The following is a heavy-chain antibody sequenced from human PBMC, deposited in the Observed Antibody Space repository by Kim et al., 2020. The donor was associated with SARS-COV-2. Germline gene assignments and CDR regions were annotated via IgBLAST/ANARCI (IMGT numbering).Heavy chain of an antibody. CDR1: GFTFSSYA. J-gene: IGHJ3*02. D-gene: IGHD2-21*02. CDR3: AKDMGDCDAFDI. Sequence: GGSLRLSCAASGFTFSSYAMSWVRQAPGKGLEGVSAISGRGGSTYYADSVKGRFTISRDNSKNTLYLQMNSLRAEDTAVYYCAKDMGDCDAFDIWGQGTMVTVSS. CDR2: ISGRGGST. V-gene: IGHV3-23*01.